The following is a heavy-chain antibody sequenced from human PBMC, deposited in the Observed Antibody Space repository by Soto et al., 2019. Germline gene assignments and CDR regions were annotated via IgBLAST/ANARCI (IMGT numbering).Heavy chain of an antibody. Sequence: SETLSLTCAVYGGSFSGYYWSWIRQPPGKGLEWIGEINHSGSTNYNPSLKSRVTISVDTSKNQLSLKLSSVTAADTAVYYCARGLGYCSGGSCYSPWFDPWGQGTLVTVSS. CDR1: GGSFSGYY. CDR3: ARGLGYCSGGSCYSPWFDP. J-gene: IGHJ5*02. D-gene: IGHD2-15*01. CDR2: INHSGST. V-gene: IGHV4-34*01.